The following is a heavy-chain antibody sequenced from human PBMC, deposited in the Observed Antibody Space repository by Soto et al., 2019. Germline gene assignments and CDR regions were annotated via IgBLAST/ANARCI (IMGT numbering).Heavy chain of an antibody. V-gene: IGHV4-39*07. J-gene: IGHJ3*02. CDR2: VYSSGST. CDR1: GDSISSSSYY. Sequence: SETLSLTCTVSGDSISSSSYYWGWIRQPPGKGLEWIASVYSSGSTYYNPSLKSRVTMSVDTSMNQFSLKLSSVTAADTAVYYCAREPKYGGNCPCDAFDIWGQGTMVTVSS. D-gene: IGHD2-21*01. CDR3: AREPKYGGNCPCDAFDI.